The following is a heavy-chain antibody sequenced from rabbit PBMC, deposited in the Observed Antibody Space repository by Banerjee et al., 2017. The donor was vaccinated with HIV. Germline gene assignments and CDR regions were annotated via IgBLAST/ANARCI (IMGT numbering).Heavy chain of an antibody. D-gene: IGHD8-1*01. CDR3: ARDSGTSFSSYGMDL. J-gene: IGHJ6*01. Sequence: QQQLEESGGGLVKPGGTLTLTCKASGIDFSSYYYMCWVRQAPGKGLEWIACIDSGSSGFTYFASWAKGRFTISKTSSTTVTLQVTSLTAADTATYFCARDSGTSFSSYGMDLWGPGTLVTVS. CDR2: IDSGSSGFT. V-gene: IGHV1S45*01. CDR1: GIDFSSYYY.